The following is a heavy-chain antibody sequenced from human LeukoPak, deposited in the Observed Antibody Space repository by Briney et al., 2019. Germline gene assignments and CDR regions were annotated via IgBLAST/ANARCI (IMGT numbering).Heavy chain of an antibody. Sequence: GGSLRLSCAASGFTFSSYWMSWVRQAPGKGLEWVANIKQDGSEKYYVGSVKGRFTISRDNAKNSLYLQMNSLRAEDTAVYYCARVLHKRNYDSSDYYGYWGQGTLVTVSS. J-gene: IGHJ4*02. CDR2: IKQDGSEK. D-gene: IGHD3-22*01. CDR1: GFTFSSYW. CDR3: ARVLHKRNYDSSDYYGY. V-gene: IGHV3-7*04.